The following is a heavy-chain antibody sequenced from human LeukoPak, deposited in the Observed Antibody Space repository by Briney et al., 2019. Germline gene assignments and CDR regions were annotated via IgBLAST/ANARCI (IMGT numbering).Heavy chain of an antibody. Sequence: GGSLRLSCAASGFTFSSYWMSWVRQAPGKGLEWVANIKQDGSEKYYVDSVKGRFTISGDNAKNSLYLQMNSLRAEDTAVYYCARGAGAVAGHYYYYGMDVWGQGTTVTVSS. J-gene: IGHJ6*02. CDR3: ARGAGAVAGHYYYYGMDV. CDR2: IKQDGSEK. CDR1: GFTFSSYW. D-gene: IGHD6-19*01. V-gene: IGHV3-7*01.